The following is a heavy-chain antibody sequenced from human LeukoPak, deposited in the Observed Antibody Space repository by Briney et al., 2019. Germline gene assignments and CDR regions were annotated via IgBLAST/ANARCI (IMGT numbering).Heavy chain of an antibody. J-gene: IGHJ4*02. CDR1: GGSMDSHY. CDR3: ARAVSGRFDY. Sequence: PSETLSLTCTVSGGSMDSHYWSWIRQAPGKGVEWIAYIYYRGATNYNPSLKSRVTISVDTSKNQFSLKLSSVTAADTAIYYCARAVSGRFDYWGQGTLVTVSS. V-gene: IGHV4-59*08. CDR2: IYYRGAT. D-gene: IGHD6-19*01.